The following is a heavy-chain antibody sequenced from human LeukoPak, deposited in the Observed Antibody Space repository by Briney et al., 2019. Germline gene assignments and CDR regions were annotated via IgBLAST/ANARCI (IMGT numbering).Heavy chain of an antibody. CDR3: ARSPIVGAVGY. CDR1: GGSIGSFY. V-gene: IGHV4-59*01. J-gene: IGHJ4*02. CDR2: IYYTGTT. D-gene: IGHD1-26*01. Sequence: SETLSLTCTVSGGSIGSFYWSWIRQPPGKGLEWIGYIYYTGTTNYNPSLKSRVTISVDTSKNQLSLKLSSVTAADTAVYYCARSPIVGAVGYWGQGTLVTVSS.